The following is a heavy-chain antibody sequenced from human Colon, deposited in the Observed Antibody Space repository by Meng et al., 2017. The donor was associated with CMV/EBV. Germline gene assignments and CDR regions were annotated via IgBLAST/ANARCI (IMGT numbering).Heavy chain of an antibody. CDR1: GYTFTAYY. V-gene: IGHV1-2*02. CDR3: VRDLKATSVTTRGLYGMDI. D-gene: IGHD4-11*01. CDR2: MNPNSGGT. J-gene: IGHJ6*02. Sequence: ASVKVSCKASGYTFTAYYMLWIRQAPGQGLECMGWMNPNSGGTMPAPKFKGRVTMTRDTSIATAYMELSRLTPDDTAVYYCVRDLKATSVTTRGLYGMDIWGQGTTVTVSS.